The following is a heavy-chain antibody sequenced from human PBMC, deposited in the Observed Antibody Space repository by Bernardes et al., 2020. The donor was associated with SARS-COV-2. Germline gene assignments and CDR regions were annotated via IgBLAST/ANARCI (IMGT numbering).Heavy chain of an antibody. D-gene: IGHD2-15*01. CDR1: GFTFSSSA. V-gene: IGHV3-30-3*01. CDR2: ISNDGSIK. Sequence: GSLRLSCTASGFTFSSSAMHWVRQAPGKGPEWVAVISNDGSIKYYTDSVKGRFTISRDNSKNTLYLLMNSLRAEDTAVHYCARIPPRYCTGGSCLYGLDVWGQGTTVTVSS. CDR3: ARIPPRYCTGGSCLYGLDV. J-gene: IGHJ6*02.